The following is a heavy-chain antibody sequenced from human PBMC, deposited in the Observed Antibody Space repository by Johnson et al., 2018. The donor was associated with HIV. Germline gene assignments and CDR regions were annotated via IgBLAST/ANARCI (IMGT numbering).Heavy chain of an antibody. D-gene: IGHD6-25*01. V-gene: IGHV3-30*03. CDR3: ARAPPGGAFDI. CDR2: ISYDGSNK. J-gene: IGHJ3*02. Sequence: QMQLVESGGGVVQPGRSLRLSCAASGFTFSSYGMHWVRQAPGKGLEWVTVISYDGSNKFYADSVKGRFTISRDNSKNTLYLHMNSLRGEDTIGYYGARAPPGGAFDIWGQGTMVTVSS. CDR1: GFTFSSYG.